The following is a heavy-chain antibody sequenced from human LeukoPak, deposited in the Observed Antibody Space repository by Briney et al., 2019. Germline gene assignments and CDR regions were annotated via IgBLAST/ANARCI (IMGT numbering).Heavy chain of an antibody. CDR1: GFTFSSYS. CDR2: ISSSSSYI. V-gene: IGHV3-21*01. D-gene: IGHD3-22*01. CDR3: ARVGAYYDSSGPRTYLGYMDV. J-gene: IGHJ6*03. Sequence: GGSLRLSCAASGFTFSSYSMNWVRQAPGKGQEWVSSISSSSSYIYYADSVKGRFTISRDNAKNSLYLQMNSLRAEDTAVYYCARVGAYYDSSGPRTYLGYMDVWGKGTTVTVSS.